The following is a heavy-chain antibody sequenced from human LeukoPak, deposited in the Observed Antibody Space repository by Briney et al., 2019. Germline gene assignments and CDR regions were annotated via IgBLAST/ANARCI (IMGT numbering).Heavy chain of an antibody. Sequence: ASVKVSCKTSGYTFSSGGVTWVRQAPGQGLEWMGWISAYNNSTHYAQKFQGRVTMTSDTSTSTAYMELSGLRSDDTAVYYCATSPRQTTVIRGGVYYWGQGTLVTVSS. CDR1: GYTFSSGG. V-gene: IGHV1-18*01. J-gene: IGHJ4*02. CDR3: ATSPRQTTVIRGGVYY. CDR2: ISAYNNST. D-gene: IGHD4-11*01.